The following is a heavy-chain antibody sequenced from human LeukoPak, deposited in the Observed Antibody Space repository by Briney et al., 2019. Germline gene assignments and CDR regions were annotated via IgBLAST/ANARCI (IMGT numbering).Heavy chain of an antibody. V-gene: IGHV3-11*05. CDR3: ARASHGLDV. CDR1: GFTFRDYY. Sequence: GGSLRLSCEACGFTFRDYYRSWIRKAPGKGLEWVSYISRSSSYTNYADSVKCRFTISRDNAKNSLYLQMNSLRAEDTAVYYCARASHGLDVWGQGTTVTVSS. J-gene: IGHJ6*02. CDR2: ISRSSSYT. D-gene: IGHD5-24*01.